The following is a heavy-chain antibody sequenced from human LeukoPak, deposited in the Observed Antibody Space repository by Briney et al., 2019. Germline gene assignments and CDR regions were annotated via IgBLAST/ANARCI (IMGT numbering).Heavy chain of an antibody. CDR2: MNPNSGNT. J-gene: IGHJ6*02. Sequence: ASVKVSCKPSGYTFTSYDINWVRQATGQGLEWMGWMNPNSGNTGYAQKFQGRVTMTRNTSISTAYMELSSLRSEDTAVYYCASSRARHRGVMIYYYYGMDVWGQGTTVTVSS. V-gene: IGHV1-8*01. CDR1: GYTFTSYD. D-gene: IGHD3-10*01. CDR3: ASSRARHRGVMIYYYYGMDV.